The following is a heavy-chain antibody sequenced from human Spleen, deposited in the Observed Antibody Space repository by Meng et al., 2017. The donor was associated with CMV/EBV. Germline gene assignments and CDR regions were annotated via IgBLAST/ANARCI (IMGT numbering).Heavy chain of an antibody. Sequence: ETLSLTCTVSGGSISSSSYYWGWIRQPPGKGLEWIGSFYYSGSTYYNPSLESRVTISGGTSKSQFSLNLSSVTAADTAVYYCARVTCGGDCLDYYYYYGVDVWGQGTTVTVSS. CDR3: ARVTCGGDCLDYYYYYGVDV. J-gene: IGHJ6*02. V-gene: IGHV4-39*07. CDR2: FYYSGST. D-gene: IGHD2-21*01. CDR1: GGSISSSSYY.